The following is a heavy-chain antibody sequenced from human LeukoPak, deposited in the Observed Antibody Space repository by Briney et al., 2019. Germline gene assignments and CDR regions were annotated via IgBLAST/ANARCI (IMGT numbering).Heavy chain of an antibody. Sequence: PGGSLRLSCAASGFTFSSYSMNWVRQAPGKGLEWVSYISSSSSTIYYADSVKGRFTISRGNAKNSLYLQMNSLRAEDTAVYHCARAMGYDFWSGSIEAFDYWGQGTLVTVSS. CDR1: GFTFSSYS. V-gene: IGHV3-48*01. CDR3: ARAMGYDFWSGSIEAFDY. CDR2: ISSSSSTI. D-gene: IGHD3-3*01. J-gene: IGHJ4*02.